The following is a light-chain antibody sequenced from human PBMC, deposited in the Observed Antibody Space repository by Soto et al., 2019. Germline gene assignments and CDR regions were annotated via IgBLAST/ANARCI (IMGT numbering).Light chain of an antibody. Sequence: DIQMTQSPSSLSASVGDRVSITCRASQSISSYLNWHQQKPGKAPKLLIYAASSLQSGVPSRFSGSGSGTDFTLTISCLQSEDFATYYCQQYYSYPWTFGQGTKVDIK. CDR1: QSISSY. CDR3: QQYYSYPWT. J-gene: IGKJ1*01. V-gene: IGKV1-39*01. CDR2: AAS.